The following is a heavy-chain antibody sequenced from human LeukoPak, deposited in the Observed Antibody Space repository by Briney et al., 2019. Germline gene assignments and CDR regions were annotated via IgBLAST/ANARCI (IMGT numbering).Heavy chain of an antibody. J-gene: IGHJ4*02. V-gene: IGHV3-23*01. CDR2: GSGVGGST. Sequence: GSLRLSRAASGFTFTSHVMNWVRQAPGEGLGGVSGGSGVGGSTYYAESVKGRFTISRDNSKNTLYLQTNSLRGEDTAVYYCVKGGPRGYSYGYMVYWGQGTLVTVSS. CDR3: VKGGPRGYSYGYMVY. CDR1: GFTFTSHV. D-gene: IGHD5-18*01.